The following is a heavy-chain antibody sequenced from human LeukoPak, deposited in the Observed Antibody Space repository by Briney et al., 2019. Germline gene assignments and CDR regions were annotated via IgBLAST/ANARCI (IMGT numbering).Heavy chain of an antibody. CDR3: AAGPVLRFLEWLLPAFDY. D-gene: IGHD3-3*01. V-gene: IGHV1-58*01. J-gene: IGHJ4*02. Sequence: ASVKVSCKASGFTFTSSAVQWVRQARGQRLEWIGWIVVGSGNTNYAQKFQERVTITRDMSTSTAYMELSSLRSEDTAVYYCAAGPVLRFLEWLLPAFDYWGQGTLVTVSS. CDR1: GFTFTSSA. CDR2: IVVGSGNT.